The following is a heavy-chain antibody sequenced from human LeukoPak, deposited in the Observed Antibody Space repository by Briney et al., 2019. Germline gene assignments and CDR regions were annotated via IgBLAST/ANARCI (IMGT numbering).Heavy chain of an antibody. CDR2: INPNSGGT. J-gene: IGHJ6*03. D-gene: IGHD3-9*01. Sequence: GASVKVSCKASGYTFTSYDINWVRQATGQGLEWMGWINPNSGGTNYAQKFQGRVTMTRDTSISTAYMELSRLRSDDTAVYYCARDSGPYYDILTGYFHSYYYYYYMDVWGKGTTVTISS. CDR1: GYTFTSYD. CDR3: ARDSGPYYDILTGYFHSYYYYYYMDV. V-gene: IGHV1-2*02.